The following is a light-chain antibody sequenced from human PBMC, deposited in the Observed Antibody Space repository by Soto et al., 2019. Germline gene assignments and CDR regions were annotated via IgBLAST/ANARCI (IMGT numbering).Light chain of an antibody. CDR2: GTS. Sequence: EIVLTQSPGTLSLSPGERATLSCRASQSLSSSYLAWYQQKPGQAPRLLIYGTSIRATGIPDRFSGSGSGTDFTLTITRLDPEDFAVYYCQQYGNSVTFGGGTKVDIK. CDR1: QSLSSSY. J-gene: IGKJ4*01. V-gene: IGKV3-20*01. CDR3: QQYGNSVT.